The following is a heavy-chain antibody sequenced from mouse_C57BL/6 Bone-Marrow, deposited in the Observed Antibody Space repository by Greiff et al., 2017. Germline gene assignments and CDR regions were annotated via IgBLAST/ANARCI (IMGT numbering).Heavy chain of an antibody. Sequence: EVQLQQSGPELVKPGASVKISCKASGYTFTDYYMNWVKQSHGKSLEWIGDINPNNGGTSYNQKFKGKATLTVDKSSSTAYMELRSLTSEDSAVXYCASRDDYDAVDYWGQGTTLTVSS. CDR3: ASRDDYDAVDY. CDR2: INPNNGGT. CDR1: GYTFTDYY. J-gene: IGHJ2*01. V-gene: IGHV1-26*01. D-gene: IGHD2-4*01.